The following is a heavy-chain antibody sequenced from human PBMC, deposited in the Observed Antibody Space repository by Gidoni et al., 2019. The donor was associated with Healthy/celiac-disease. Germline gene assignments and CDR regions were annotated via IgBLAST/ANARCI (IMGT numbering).Heavy chain of an antibody. V-gene: IGHV3-64D*06. Sequence: EVQLVESGGGLVQPGGSLRLSCSASGFTCSPYTMHWVRQAPGKGLEYVSAISSNGGSTYYADSVKGRFTISRDNSKNTLYLQMSSLRPEDTAVYYCVIGGRYGLNSAPFDYWGQGTLVTVSS. CDR3: VIGGRYGLNSAPFDY. J-gene: IGHJ4*02. D-gene: IGHD4-17*01. CDR2: ISSNGGST. CDR1: GFTCSPYT.